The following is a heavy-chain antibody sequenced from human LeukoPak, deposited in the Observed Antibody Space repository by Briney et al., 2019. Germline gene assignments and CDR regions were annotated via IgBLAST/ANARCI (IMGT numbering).Heavy chain of an antibody. CDR2: INPKNGAT. CDR3: ARPTHRLTVTTAIDY. J-gene: IGHJ4*02. CDR1: GYTFTGFY. D-gene: IGHD4-17*01. V-gene: IGHV1-2*02. Sequence: GASVTVSCKPSGYTFTGFYLHWVRQAPGQGLQWMGWINPKNGATKYSQSFRGRVTMTRDTSIDTAYMELSSLTSDDTAIYYCARPTHRLTVTTAIDYWGQGTLVTVSS.